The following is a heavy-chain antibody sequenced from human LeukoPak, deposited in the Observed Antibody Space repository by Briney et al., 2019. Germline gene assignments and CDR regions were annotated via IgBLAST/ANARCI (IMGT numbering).Heavy chain of an antibody. CDR1: GFTFSNSA. D-gene: IGHD2/OR15-2a*01. V-gene: IGHV3-21*01. CDR2: INNIASHI. CDR3: TRDATQYLRYGYFDS. Sequence: GGFLRLSCAASGFTFSNSAMNWVRQAPGKGLEWVSSINNIASHIYYADSVRGRFTISRDNAKNSVSLQMNNLRAEDTAVYYCTRDATQYLRYGYFDSWGQGILVTVSS. J-gene: IGHJ4*02.